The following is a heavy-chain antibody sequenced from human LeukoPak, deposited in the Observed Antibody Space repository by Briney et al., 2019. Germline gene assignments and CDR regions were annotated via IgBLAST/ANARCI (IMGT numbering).Heavy chain of an antibody. CDR3: TRGPYCSSTSCYPTFNWFDP. V-gene: IGHV1-18*01. D-gene: IGHD2-2*01. CDR1: GYTFTSYG. CDR2: ISAYNGNT. J-gene: IGHJ5*02. Sequence: ASVKVSCKASGYTFTSYGISWVRQAPGQGLEWMGWISAYNGNTNYAQKLQGRVTMTTDTSTSTAYMELRSLRSDDTAVYYCTRGPYCSSTSCYPTFNWFDPWGQGTLVTVSS.